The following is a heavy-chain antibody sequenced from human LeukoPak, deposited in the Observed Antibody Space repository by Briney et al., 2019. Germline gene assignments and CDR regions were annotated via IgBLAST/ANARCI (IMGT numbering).Heavy chain of an antibody. D-gene: IGHD4-17*01. V-gene: IGHV4-34*01. CDR2: INHSGST. CDR1: GGSFSGYY. J-gene: IGHJ6*02. CDR3: ARRPRGYGDYGLPYYYYYGMDV. Sequence: SETLSLTCAVYGGSFSGYYWSWIRQPPGKGLEWIGEINHSGSTNYNPSLKSRVTISVDTSRNQFSLKLSSVTAADTPVYYCARRPRGYGDYGLPYYYYYGMDVWGQGTTVTVSS.